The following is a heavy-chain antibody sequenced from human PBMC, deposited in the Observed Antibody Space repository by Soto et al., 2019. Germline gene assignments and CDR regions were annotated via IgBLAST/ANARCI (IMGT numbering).Heavy chain of an antibody. J-gene: IGHJ4*02. V-gene: IGHV1-3*01. CDR3: ARESPAYCGGDCYTDY. D-gene: IGHD2-21*02. Sequence: ASVKASCKASGYTLTGYAMHWVRQAPGQRLEWMGWINAGNGNTKYSQKFQGRVTITRDTSASTAYMELSSLRSEDTAVYYCARESPAYCGGDCYTDYWGQGTLVTVSS. CDR2: INAGNGNT. CDR1: GYTLTGYA.